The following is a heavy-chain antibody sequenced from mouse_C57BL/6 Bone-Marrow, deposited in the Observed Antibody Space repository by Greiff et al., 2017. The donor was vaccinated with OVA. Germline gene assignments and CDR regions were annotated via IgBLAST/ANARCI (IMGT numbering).Heavy chain of an antibody. CDR3: ARWTGVGDY. V-gene: IGHV1-81*01. J-gene: IGHJ2*01. CDR1: GYTFTSYG. D-gene: IGHD1-3*01. Sequence: QVHVKQSGAELARPGASVKLSCKASGYTFTSYGISWVKQRTGQGLEWIGEIYPRSGNTYYNEKFKGKATLTADKSSSTAYMELRSLTSEDSAVYFCARWTGVGDYWGQGTTLTVSS. CDR2: IYPRSGNT.